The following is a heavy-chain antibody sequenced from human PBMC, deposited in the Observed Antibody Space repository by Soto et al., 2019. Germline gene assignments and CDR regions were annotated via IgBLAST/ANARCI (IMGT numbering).Heavy chain of an antibody. J-gene: IGHJ6*02. CDR2: ISAYNGNT. D-gene: IGHD4-4*01. V-gene: IGHV1-18*04. CDR1: GYTFTSYG. CDR3: ATTVTAYYYYGMDV. Sequence: ASVKVSCKASGYTFTSYGISWVRQAPGQGLEWMGWISAYNGNTNYAQKLQGRVTMTTDTSTSTAYMELRSLRSDDTAVYYCATTVTAYYYYGMDVWGQGTTVTVSS.